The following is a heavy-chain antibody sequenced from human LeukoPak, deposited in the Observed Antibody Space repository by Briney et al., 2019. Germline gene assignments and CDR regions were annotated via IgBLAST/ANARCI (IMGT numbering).Heavy chain of an antibody. V-gene: IGHV1-18*01. CDR3: ARDATYGGYARGYFDY. J-gene: IGHJ4*02. CDR1: GYTFSSYG. CDR2: ISAYNGNT. Sequence: ASVKVSCKASGYTFSSYGISWVRQAPGQGLAWMAWISAYNGNTNYAEQLQGRAILTTDTSTSTAYMELRSLRSDDTAVYYCARDATYGGYARGYFDYWGQGTLVTVSS. D-gene: IGHD4-17*01.